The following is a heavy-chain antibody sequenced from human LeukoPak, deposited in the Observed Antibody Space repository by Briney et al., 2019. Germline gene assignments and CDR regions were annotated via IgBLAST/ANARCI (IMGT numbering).Heavy chain of an antibody. V-gene: IGHV1-46*01. D-gene: IGHD4-17*01. CDR1: GYTFTSYY. CDR3: ASDDYGDLTPDY. Sequence: GASVTVSCKASGYTFTSYYMHWVRQAPGQGLEWMGIINPSGGSTSYAQKFQGRVTMTRDMSTSTVYMELSSLRSEDTAVYYCASDDYGDLTPDYWGQGTLVTVSS. J-gene: IGHJ4*02. CDR2: INPSGGST.